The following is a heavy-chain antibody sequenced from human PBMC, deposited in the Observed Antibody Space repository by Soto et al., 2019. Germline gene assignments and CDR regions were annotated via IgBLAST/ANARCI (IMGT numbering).Heavy chain of an antibody. Sequence: ASVKVSCKASGYTFTSYYMHWVRQAPGQGLEWMGIINPSGGSTSYAQKFQGRVTMTRDTSTSTVYMELSSLRSEDTAVYYCARDSSKGQWLSPMAKLKGDFDYWGQGTLVTVSS. CDR3: ARDSSKGQWLSPMAKLKGDFDY. D-gene: IGHD6-19*01. CDR2: INPSGGST. CDR1: GYTFTSYY. V-gene: IGHV1-46*01. J-gene: IGHJ4*02.